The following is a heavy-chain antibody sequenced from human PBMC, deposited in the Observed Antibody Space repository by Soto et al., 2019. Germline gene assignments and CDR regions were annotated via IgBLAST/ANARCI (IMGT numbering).Heavy chain of an antibody. CDR3: AREPDGYNLGAFDM. D-gene: IGHD5-12*01. V-gene: IGHV3-74*01. Sequence: EVQLVESGGGLVQPGGSLRLSCVASGFTLSSNWMHWVRQAPGKGLVWVSRINSDGSSTSYADSVKGRFTISRDNAKNTLYREMNSLRAEDTAVYYCAREPDGYNLGAFDMWGQGTMVTVSS. CDR1: GFTLSSNW. CDR2: INSDGSST. J-gene: IGHJ3*02.